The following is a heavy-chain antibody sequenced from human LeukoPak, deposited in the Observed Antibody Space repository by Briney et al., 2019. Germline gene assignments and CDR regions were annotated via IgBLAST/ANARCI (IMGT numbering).Heavy chain of an antibody. CDR1: GFTFSSYA. J-gene: IGHJ4*02. CDR2: ISGSGGST. D-gene: IGHD6-19*01. Sequence: PGGSLRLSCAASGFTFSSYAMSWVRQAPGKGLEWVSAISGSGGSTYYADSVKGRFTISRDNSKNTLYLQMNSLRAEDTAVYYCAKANHYSSGWYHKPLYFDYWGQGTLVTVSS. V-gene: IGHV3-23*01. CDR3: AKANHYSSGWYHKPLYFDY.